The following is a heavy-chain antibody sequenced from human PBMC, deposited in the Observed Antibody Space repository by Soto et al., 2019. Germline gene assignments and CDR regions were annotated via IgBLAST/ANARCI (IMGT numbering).Heavy chain of an antibody. V-gene: IGHV3-30-3*01. CDR2: ISYDGSNK. Sequence: GGSLRLSCAASGFIFSSYAMHWAPDAPGKGLEWVAVISYDGSNKYYADSVKGRFTISRDNSKNTLYLQMNSLRAEDTAVYYCARDTGYSSGGPQYYWGQGT. CDR3: ARDTGYSSGGPQYY. D-gene: IGHD6-19*01. CDR1: GFIFSSYA. J-gene: IGHJ4*02.